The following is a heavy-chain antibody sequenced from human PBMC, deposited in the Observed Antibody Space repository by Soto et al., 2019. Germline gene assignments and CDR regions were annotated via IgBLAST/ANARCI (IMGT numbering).Heavy chain of an antibody. CDR3: ARVRDWFDP. V-gene: IGHV4-34*01. D-gene: IGHD3-3*01. CDR1: GGPFSGHY. Sequence: PSETLSLTCAVYGGPFSGHYWNWIRQPPGKGLECIGEIDHSGYTNCNPSLKSRVTISVDTSKTQFSLRLTSVTAADTAVYYCARVRDWFDPWGQGTMGTVSS. J-gene: IGHJ5*02. CDR2: IDHSGYT.